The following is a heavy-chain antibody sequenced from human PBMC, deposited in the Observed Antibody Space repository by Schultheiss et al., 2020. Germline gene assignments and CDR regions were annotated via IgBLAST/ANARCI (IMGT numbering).Heavy chain of an antibody. D-gene: IGHD6-13*01. V-gene: IGHV4-59*12. J-gene: IGHJ4*02. CDR3: ARGGSSSWYVDY. CDR1: GGSISSYY. Sequence: GSLRLSCTVSGGSISSYYWSWIRQPPGKGLEWIGYIYYTGTTYYNPSLKSRVTMSLDTPKNQFSLNLASVTAADTAVYYCARGGSSSWYVDYWGQGTLVTVSS. CDR2: IYYTGTT.